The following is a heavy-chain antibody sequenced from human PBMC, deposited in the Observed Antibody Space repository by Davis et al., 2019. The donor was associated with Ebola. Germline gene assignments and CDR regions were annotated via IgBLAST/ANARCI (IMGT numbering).Heavy chain of an antibody. CDR3: GREAAGIDY. D-gene: IGHD6-19*01. Sequence: GESLKISCVASGFNFRTYNMNWVRQAPGKGLEWVSSISSGSSYIYYADSVKGRFTISRDSAKNSLYLQRNSLRAEDTAVYYCGREAAGIDYWGQGTLVTVSS. V-gene: IGHV3-21*01. J-gene: IGHJ4*02. CDR2: ISSGSSYI. CDR1: GFNFRTYN.